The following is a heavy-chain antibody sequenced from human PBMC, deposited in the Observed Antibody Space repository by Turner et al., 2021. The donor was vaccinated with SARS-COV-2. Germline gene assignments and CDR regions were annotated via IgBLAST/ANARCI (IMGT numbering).Heavy chain of an antibody. V-gene: IGHV4-39*01. J-gene: IGHJ5*02. D-gene: IGHD3-3*01. CDR2: MYYSGST. Sequence: QLQLQESGPGLVKPSETLSLTCTVSGGSISSSSYYWGWIRQPPGKGLEWIGSMYYSGSTYYNPSLKSRVTISVDTSKNQLSLKLSSVTAADTAAYYCVTEGEITTSGYGWFDPWGQGTLVTVSS. CDR1: GGSISSSSYY. CDR3: VTEGEITTSGYGWFDP.